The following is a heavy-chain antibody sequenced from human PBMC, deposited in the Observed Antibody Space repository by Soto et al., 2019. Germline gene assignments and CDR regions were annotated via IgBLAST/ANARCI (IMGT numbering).Heavy chain of an antibody. CDR1: GFTFDDFA. CDR2: ITWNGNIT. J-gene: IGHJ4*02. D-gene: IGHD2-21*01. CDR3: AKGGPDAFCGGGRCYFES. V-gene: IGHV3-9*01. Sequence: EVHLVESGGGLAQPGRSLRLSCAASGFTFDDFAMHWVRRVPGKGLELVSSITWNGNITGYADSVKGRFIISRDNAKNSLYLQMNSLRREDTALYYCAKGGPDAFCGGGRCYFESWGQGTQVTVSS.